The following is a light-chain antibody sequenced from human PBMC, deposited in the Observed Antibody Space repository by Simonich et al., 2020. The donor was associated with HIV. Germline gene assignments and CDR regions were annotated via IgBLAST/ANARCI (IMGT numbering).Light chain of an antibody. CDR1: ESISNW. Sequence: DIQMTQSPSTLSASVGARVTITCRASESISNWLAWYQQKPGKAPNLLIYKASSLESGVPLRFSGSGSGTEFTLTISSLQPDDFATYYCQQYNSHSLTFGGGTKVEIK. CDR2: KAS. J-gene: IGKJ4*01. CDR3: QQYNSHSLT. V-gene: IGKV1-5*03.